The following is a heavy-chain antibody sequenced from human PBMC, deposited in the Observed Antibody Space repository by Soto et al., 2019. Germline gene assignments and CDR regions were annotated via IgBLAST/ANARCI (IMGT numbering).Heavy chain of an antibody. D-gene: IGHD4-17*01. CDR2: ISYDGSNK. CDR3: ASDPLSTVVTPNFDY. Sequence: QVQLVESGGGVVQPGRSLRLSCAASGFTFSSYGMHWVRQAPGKGLEWVAVISYDGSNKYYADSVKGRFTISRDNSKNTLYLQMNSLRAEDTAVYYCASDPLSTVVTPNFDYWGQGTLVTVSS. J-gene: IGHJ4*02. CDR1: GFTFSSYG. V-gene: IGHV3-30*03.